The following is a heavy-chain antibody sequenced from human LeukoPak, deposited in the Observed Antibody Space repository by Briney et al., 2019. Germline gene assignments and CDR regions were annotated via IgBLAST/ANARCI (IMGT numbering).Heavy chain of an antibody. Sequence: SETLSLTCAVYGGSFSGYYWSWIRQPPGKGLEWIGEINHSGSTNYNPSLKSRVTISVDTSRNQFSLKLSSVTAADTAVYYCARLGPAARPYWGQGTLVTVSS. CDR2: INHSGST. D-gene: IGHD6-6*01. CDR1: GGSFSGYY. V-gene: IGHV4-34*01. J-gene: IGHJ4*02. CDR3: ARLGPAARPY.